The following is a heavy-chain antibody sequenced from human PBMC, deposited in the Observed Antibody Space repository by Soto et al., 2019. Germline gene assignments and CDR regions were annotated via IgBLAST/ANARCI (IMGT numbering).Heavy chain of an antibody. CDR3: AYSSTPFDY. CDR2: ISGSGGST. D-gene: IGHD6-13*01. CDR1: GFTCSSYA. Sequence: EVQLLESGGGLVQPGGSLRLSCAASGFTCSSYAMSSVRQAPGKGLEWVSAISGSGGSTYYADSVKGRFTISRDNSKNPMYLQMNSLRAEDTAVYYCAYSSTPFDYWGQGTLVTVSS. J-gene: IGHJ4*02. V-gene: IGHV3-23*01.